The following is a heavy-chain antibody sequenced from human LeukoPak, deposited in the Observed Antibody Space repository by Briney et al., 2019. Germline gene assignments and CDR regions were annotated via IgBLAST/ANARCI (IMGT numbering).Heavy chain of an antibody. V-gene: IGHV4-59*05. CDR1: GGSISSYY. D-gene: IGHD3-22*01. J-gene: IGHJ4*02. CDR2: IYYSGST. Sequence: SETLSLTCTVSGGSISSYYWSWIRQPPGKGLEWIGSIYYSGSTYYNPSLKSRVTISVDTSKNQFSLKLSSVTAADTAVYYCARHGHYDSSGYYHWGYYFDYWGQGTLVTVSS. CDR3: ARHGHYDSSGYYHWGYYFDY.